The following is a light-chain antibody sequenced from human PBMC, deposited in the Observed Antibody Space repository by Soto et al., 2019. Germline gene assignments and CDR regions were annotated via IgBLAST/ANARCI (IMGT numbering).Light chain of an antibody. CDR1: SSDVGSYNL. Sequence: QSALTQPASVSGSPGQSITISCTGTSSDVGSYNLVSWYQQHPGKAPKLMIYEGSKRPSGVSNRFSDSKSGNTASLTISGLQAEDEADYYCCSYAGSSTWVFGTGTKLTVL. CDR2: EGS. V-gene: IGLV2-23*01. J-gene: IGLJ1*01. CDR3: CSYAGSSTWV.